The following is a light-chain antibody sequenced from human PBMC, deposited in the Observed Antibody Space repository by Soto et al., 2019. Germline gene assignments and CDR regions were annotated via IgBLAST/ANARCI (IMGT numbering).Light chain of an antibody. V-gene: IGKV1-33*01. CDR3: QQYNTFWT. CDR1: QDITKY. Sequence: DIQMTQSPSSLSASVGDRVTIACQASQDITKYLNWYQHKPGKAPKLLIYDASSLESGVPSRVSGSGSGTEFTLTISSLQPDDFATYYCQQYNTFWTFGPGTKVDIK. J-gene: IGKJ1*01. CDR2: DAS.